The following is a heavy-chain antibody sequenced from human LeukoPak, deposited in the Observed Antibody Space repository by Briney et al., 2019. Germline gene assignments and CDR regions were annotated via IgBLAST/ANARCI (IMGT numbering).Heavy chain of an antibody. D-gene: IGHD2-15*01. Sequence: SETLSLTCVVSGGSVSGYYWGWIRQPPGKGLEWIGYVYYSGSTNYNPSFKSRITISVDTSRNQFSLQLSSVTAADTAVYYCARIHRYCSGGACYVLDNWGQGTLVAVSS. J-gene: IGHJ4*02. CDR3: ARIHRYCSGGACYVLDN. CDR1: GGSVSGYY. V-gene: IGHV4-59*02. CDR2: VYYSGST.